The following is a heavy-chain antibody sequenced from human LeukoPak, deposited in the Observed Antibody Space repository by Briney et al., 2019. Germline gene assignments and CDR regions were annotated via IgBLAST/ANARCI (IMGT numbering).Heavy chain of an antibody. Sequence: GGSLRLSCAASGFTFSSYGMHWVRQAPGKGLDWVAFIRYDGSNKYYADSVKGRFTISRDNSKNTLYLQMNSLRAEDTAVYYCAKDNVASWVYWGQGTLVTVSS. CDR3: AKDNVASWVY. CDR1: GFTFSSYG. CDR2: IRYDGSNK. D-gene: IGHD2-15*01. V-gene: IGHV3-30*02. J-gene: IGHJ4*02.